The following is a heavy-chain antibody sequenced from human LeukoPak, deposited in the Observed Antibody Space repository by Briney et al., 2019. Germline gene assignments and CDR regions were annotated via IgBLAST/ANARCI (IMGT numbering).Heavy chain of an antibody. CDR3: AKDAITMVRGVNNYYYYGMDV. Sequence: PGGSLRLSCAASGFTFSSYAMSWLRQAPGKGLEWVSAISGSGGSTYYADSVKGRFTISRDNSKNTLYLQMNSLRAEDTAVYYCAKDAITMVRGVNNYYYYGMDVWGQGTTVTVSS. D-gene: IGHD3-10*01. J-gene: IGHJ6*02. CDR1: GFTFSSYA. V-gene: IGHV3-23*01. CDR2: ISGSGGST.